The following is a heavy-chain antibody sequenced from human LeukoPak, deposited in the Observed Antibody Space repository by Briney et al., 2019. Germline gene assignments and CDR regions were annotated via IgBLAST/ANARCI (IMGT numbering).Heavy chain of an antibody. V-gene: IGHV4-30-4*08. D-gene: IGHD2-2*01. CDR1: GPSISRGDYY. CDR2: IYYSGST. Sequence: PSETLSLTCTVSGPSISRGDYYWSWIRDPPGKGLEWIGYIYYSGSTHYNPSLKSRVTMSVDASKSQFSLKLSSVTAADTAVYYCARARYCSSASCYSTYYYYMDVWGKGTTVTVSS. CDR3: ARARYCSSASCYSTYYYYMDV. J-gene: IGHJ6*03.